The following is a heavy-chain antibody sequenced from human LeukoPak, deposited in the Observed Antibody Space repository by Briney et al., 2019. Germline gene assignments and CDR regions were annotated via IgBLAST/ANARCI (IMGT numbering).Heavy chain of an antibody. J-gene: IGHJ4*02. CDR1: GDSINSGNYY. CDR2: IYYPRST. Sequence: PSETLSLTCTVSGDSINSGNYYWTWIRQPPGKGLEWIGYIYYPRSTYYNPSLKSRVTISVDSSKNQFSLKLSSVTAADTAVYYCASRYYDFWSGYFPLDYWGQGTLVTVSS. V-gene: IGHV4-39*01. CDR3: ASRYYDFWSGYFPLDY. D-gene: IGHD3-3*01.